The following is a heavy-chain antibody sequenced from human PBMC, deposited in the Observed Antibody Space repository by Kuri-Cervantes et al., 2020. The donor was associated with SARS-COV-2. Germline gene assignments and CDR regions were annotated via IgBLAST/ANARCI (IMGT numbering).Heavy chain of an antibody. D-gene: IGHD1-1*01. V-gene: IGHV1-69*06. Sequence: SVKISCKASGGTFSSYAISWVRQAPGQGLEWMGGIIPIFGTANYAQKFQGRVTMTEDTSTDTAYMELSSLRSDDTAVYYCTTDKRDGWNLWDYWGQGTLVTVSS. J-gene: IGHJ4*02. CDR3: TTDKRDGWNLWDY. CDR1: GGTFSSYA. CDR2: IIPIFGTA.